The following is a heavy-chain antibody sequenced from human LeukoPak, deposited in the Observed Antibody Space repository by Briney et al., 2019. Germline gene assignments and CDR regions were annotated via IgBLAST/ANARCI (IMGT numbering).Heavy chain of an antibody. CDR3: ARSPGDILTGYLEGGIDY. CDR2: IYSGGST. D-gene: IGHD3-9*01. Sequence: GGSLRLSCAASGFTVSTNYMSWVRQAPGKGLEWGSVIYSGGSTYYADSVKGRFTISRDNSKNTLYLQMNSLRAEDTAVYYCARSPGDILTGYLEGGIDYWGQGTLVTVSS. V-gene: IGHV3-53*01. CDR1: GFTVSTNY. J-gene: IGHJ4*02.